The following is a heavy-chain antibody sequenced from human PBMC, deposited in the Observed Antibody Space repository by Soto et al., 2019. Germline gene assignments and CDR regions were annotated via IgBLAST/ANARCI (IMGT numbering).Heavy chain of an antibody. CDR3: ARATSFSGSLDFDY. V-gene: IGHV1-2*04. D-gene: IGHD1-26*01. Sequence: ASVKVSCKASGYTFTGYYMHWVRQAPGQGLEWMGWINPNSGGTNYAQKFQGWVTMTRDTSISTAYMELRSLRSDDTAVYYCARATSFSGSLDFDYWGQGTLVTVSS. J-gene: IGHJ4*02. CDR2: INPNSGGT. CDR1: GYTFTGYY.